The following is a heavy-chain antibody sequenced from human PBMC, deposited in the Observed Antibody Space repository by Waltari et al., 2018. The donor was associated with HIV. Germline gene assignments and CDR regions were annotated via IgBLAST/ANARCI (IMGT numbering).Heavy chain of an antibody. Sequence: EVQLVESGGGLVQPGGSLRLSGAASGLTFRSYWLHWVRQAPGKGLVWVSRINSDGSITSHADSVNGRFTISRDNARNTLYLQMNSLGAEDTAMYYCAKGGTSGYTFGFGRWGQGTLVTVSS. CDR2: INSDGSIT. V-gene: IGHV3-74*01. CDR3: AKGGTSGYTFGFGR. CDR1: GLTFRSYW. J-gene: IGHJ1*01. D-gene: IGHD5-18*01.